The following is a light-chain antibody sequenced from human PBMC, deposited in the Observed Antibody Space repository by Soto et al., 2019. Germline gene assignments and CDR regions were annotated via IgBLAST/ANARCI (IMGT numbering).Light chain of an antibody. Sequence: EIVLTQSPGTLSLSPVEIATLSCRASQSVSNNYFAWYQQKPGQAPRLLIYGASNRATGIPDRFSGGGSGTDFTLTISRLENEDFAVYYCQQYGSSGTFGQGTKVEIK. V-gene: IGKV3-20*01. CDR3: QQYGSSGT. J-gene: IGKJ1*01. CDR1: QSVSNNY. CDR2: GAS.